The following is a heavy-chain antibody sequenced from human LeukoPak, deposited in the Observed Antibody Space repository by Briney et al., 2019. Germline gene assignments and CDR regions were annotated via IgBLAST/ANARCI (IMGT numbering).Heavy chain of an antibody. Sequence: GGSLRLSCAASGFTFSGYWMSWVRQAPGKGLEWVANIKQDGSEKYYVDSVKGRFTISRDNAKNSLYLQMNSLRAEDTAVYYCARVREIAAAGEIWGQGTLVTVSS. CDR3: ARVREIAAAGEI. CDR2: IKQDGSEK. D-gene: IGHD6-13*01. V-gene: IGHV3-7*01. CDR1: GFTFSGYW. J-gene: IGHJ4*02.